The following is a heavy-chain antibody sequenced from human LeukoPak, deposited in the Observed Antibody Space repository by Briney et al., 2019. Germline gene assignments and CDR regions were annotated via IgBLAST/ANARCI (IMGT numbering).Heavy chain of an antibody. Sequence: ASVKVSCKASGYTFTSYYMHWVRQATGQGLEWVGLINPTGTTTLYAQKFQGRITLTRDMSATTDYMELSSLTSEDTAVYYCARDNSVGGIAWWFDPWGQGTLVTVSS. V-gene: IGHV1-46*01. J-gene: IGHJ5*02. CDR3: ARDNSVGGIAWWFDP. CDR1: GYTFTSYY. D-gene: IGHD1-26*01. CDR2: INPTGTTT.